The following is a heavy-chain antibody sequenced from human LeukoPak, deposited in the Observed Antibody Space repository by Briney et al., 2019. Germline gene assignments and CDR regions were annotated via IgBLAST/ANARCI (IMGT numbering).Heavy chain of an antibody. J-gene: IGHJ4*02. Sequence: SETLSLTCTVSGGSISRSSYYWGWIRQPPGKGLEWIGNIYYSGSTYYNPSLKSRVTISVDTSKNQFSLKLSSVTAADTAVYYCARQDYGDYAFDYWGQGTLVTVSS. V-gene: IGHV4-39*01. CDR2: IYYSGST. D-gene: IGHD4-17*01. CDR1: GGSISRSSYY. CDR3: ARQDYGDYAFDY.